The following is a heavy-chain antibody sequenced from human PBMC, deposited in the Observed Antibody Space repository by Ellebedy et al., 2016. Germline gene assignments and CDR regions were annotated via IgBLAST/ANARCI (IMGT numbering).Heavy chain of an antibody. CDR3: VIPSGSRTWPPSPYTMDV. D-gene: IGHD6-13*01. J-gene: IGHJ6*02. CDR2: VSFDGGNK. V-gene: IGHV3-30*03. CDR1: GFTSSSYS. Sequence: GGSLRLXXVVSGFTSSSYSMNWVRQAPGKGLEWVAVVSFDGGNKYYADSVKGRFTISRDNSKNTLYLQMNSLRAEDTAVYYCVIPSGSRTWPPSPYTMDVWGQGTTVTVSS.